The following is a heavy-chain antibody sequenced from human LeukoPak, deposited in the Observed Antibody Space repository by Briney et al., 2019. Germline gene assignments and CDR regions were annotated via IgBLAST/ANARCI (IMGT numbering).Heavy chain of an antibody. V-gene: IGHV3-21*01. D-gene: IGHD1-26*01. CDR2: ISSSSSYI. Sequence: PGGSLRLSCVASGITFSSYSMNWVRQAPGKGLEWVSSISSSSSYIYYADLVKGRFTISRDNAKNSLYLQMNSLRAEDTAVYYCARDRWWELLPHYYYYYYMDVWGKGTTVTVSS. CDR1: GITFSSYS. CDR3: ARDRWWELLPHYYYYYYMDV. J-gene: IGHJ6*03.